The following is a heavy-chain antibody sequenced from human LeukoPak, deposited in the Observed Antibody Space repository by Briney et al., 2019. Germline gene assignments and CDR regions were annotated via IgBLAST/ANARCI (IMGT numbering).Heavy chain of an antibody. D-gene: IGHD5-24*01. Sequence: PSETLSLTCAVYGGSFSGYYWSWIRQPPGKGLEWIGEINHSGSTNYNPSLKSRVTISVDTSKNQFSLKLSSVTAADTAVYYCARHPPHPSWRREMGYGMDVWGQGTTVTVSS. CDR1: GGSFSGYY. J-gene: IGHJ6*02. CDR2: INHSGST. V-gene: IGHV4-34*01. CDR3: ARHPPHPSWRREMGYGMDV.